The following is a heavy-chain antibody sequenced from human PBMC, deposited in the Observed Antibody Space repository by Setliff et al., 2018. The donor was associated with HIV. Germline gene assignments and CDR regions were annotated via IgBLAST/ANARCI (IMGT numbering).Heavy chain of an antibody. Sequence: PGGSLRLSCAASGFTFTNAWMTWVRQAPGKGLEWVGRIKGKADGETTDYATPVKGRFTISRDNSRNTLYLQMNNLQIEDTGVYYCHSGYDTEEQSYFDYWGQGTLVTVSS. CDR2: IKGKADGETT. V-gene: IGHV3-15*01. D-gene: IGHD5-12*01. CDR1: GFTFTNAW. CDR3: HSGYDTEEQSYFDY. J-gene: IGHJ4*02.